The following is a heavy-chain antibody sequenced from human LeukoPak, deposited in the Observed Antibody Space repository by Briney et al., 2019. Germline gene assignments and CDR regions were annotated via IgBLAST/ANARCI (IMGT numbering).Heavy chain of an antibody. J-gene: IGHJ5*02. CDR1: GGSVSSNNHY. V-gene: IGHV4-30-4*01. CDR3: ARDGAAATGWFDP. D-gene: IGHD6-13*01. CDR2: ISYSGNT. Sequence: PSQTLSLTCSVSGGSVSSNNHYWTWIRQPPGKGLEWIGYISYSGNTYYNPSLKSRVTISVDRSKNQFSLKLSSVTAADTAVYYCARDGAAATGWFDPWGQGTLVTVSS.